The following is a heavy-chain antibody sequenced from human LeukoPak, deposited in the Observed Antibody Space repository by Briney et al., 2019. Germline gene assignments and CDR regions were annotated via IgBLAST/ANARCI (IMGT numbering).Heavy chain of an antibody. CDR1: GFTFSSYA. Sequence: GSLRLSCAASGFTFSSYAMSWVRQAPGKGLEWVSAISGSGGSTYYADSVKGRFTISRDNSKNTLFLQMNSLRAEDTTVYYCAKDSRFDPIGAFDMWGQGTMVTVSS. CDR2: ISGSGGST. D-gene: IGHD3-3*01. V-gene: IGHV3-23*01. CDR3: AKDSRFDPIGAFDM. J-gene: IGHJ3*02.